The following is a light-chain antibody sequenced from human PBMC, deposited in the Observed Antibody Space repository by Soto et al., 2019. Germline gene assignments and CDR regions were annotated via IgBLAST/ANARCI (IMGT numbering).Light chain of an antibody. CDR1: QSVSSN. J-gene: IGKJ2*01. CDR3: QQYKNWPYT. V-gene: IGKV3-15*01. CDR2: GAS. Sequence: EIVMTQSPATLSVSPGERATLSCRASQSVSSNFDLYQQKPGQAPRLLISGASTRATGIPARFSGSGSGTEFTLTISSLQSEDFAVYYCQQYKNWPYTFGQGTKLEIK.